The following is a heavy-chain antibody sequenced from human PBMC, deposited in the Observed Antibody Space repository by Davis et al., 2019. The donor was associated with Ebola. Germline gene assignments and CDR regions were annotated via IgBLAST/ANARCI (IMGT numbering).Heavy chain of an antibody. CDR3: ARGTDGYNPGGYFDS. V-gene: IGHV5-51*01. J-gene: IGHJ4*02. CDR2: IYTGDSET. Sequence: GESLKISCKGSGNRFSNLWIAWVRQMPGKGLEWMGIIYTGDSETRYSPSFQGQVTISADKSITTAYLQWSSLKASDTAMYYCARGTDGYNPGGYFDSWGQGTLVTVSS. D-gene: IGHD5-24*01. CDR1: GNRFSNLW.